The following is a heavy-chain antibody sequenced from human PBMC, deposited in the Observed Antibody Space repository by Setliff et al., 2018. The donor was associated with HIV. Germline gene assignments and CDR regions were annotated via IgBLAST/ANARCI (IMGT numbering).Heavy chain of an antibody. V-gene: IGHV1-3*01. D-gene: IGHD3-10*01. Sequence: EASVKVSCKASGFTFTTYAVHWVRQAPGQRPEWMGWINAANGKTRYPQRFEARVTITMDTGASTAYMGLNSLRSEDSAVYYCARGVIRGVISQGGLDYWGPGTLVTVSS. CDR3: ARGVIRGVISQGGLDY. CDR1: GFTFTTYA. J-gene: IGHJ4*02. CDR2: INAANGKT.